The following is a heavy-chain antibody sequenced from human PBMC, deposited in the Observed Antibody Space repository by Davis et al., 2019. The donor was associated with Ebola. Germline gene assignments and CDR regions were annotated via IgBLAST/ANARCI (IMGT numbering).Heavy chain of an antibody. CDR3: ARDGEPYYYYGMDV. J-gene: IGHJ6*02. CDR2: IYYSGST. V-gene: IGHV4-59*11. D-gene: IGHD2-21*01. Sequence: MPSETLSLTCSVSGGSINTHHWSWIRQAPGKGLEWIGYIYYSGSTNYNPSLKSRVTISVDTSKNQFSLKLSSVTAADTAVYYCARDGEPYYYYGMDVWGQGTTVTVSS. CDR1: GGSINTHH.